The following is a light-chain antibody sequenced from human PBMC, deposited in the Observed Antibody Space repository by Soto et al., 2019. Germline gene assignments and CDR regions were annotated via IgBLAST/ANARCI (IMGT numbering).Light chain of an antibody. V-gene: IGKV2-28*01. CDR2: LGS. J-gene: IGKJ2*02. CDR3: MQALQSPRT. CDR1: QPLLHSNGFNY. Sequence: DVVMTQSPLSLPVPPGEPASISCRSSQPLLHSNGFNYLDWYLQRPGQSPQLLIFLGSTRAAGVPARFSGSGSGTDFTVKISRVEAEDVGVYYCMQALQSPRTFGQGTKLESK.